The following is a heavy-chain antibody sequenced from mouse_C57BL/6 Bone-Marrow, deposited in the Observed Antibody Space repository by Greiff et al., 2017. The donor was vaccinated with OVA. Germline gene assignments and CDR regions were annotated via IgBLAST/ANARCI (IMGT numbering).Heavy chain of an antibody. D-gene: IGHD2-14*01. CDR1: GYTFTTYP. J-gene: IGHJ4*01. Sequence: QVQLQQSGAELVKPGASVKMSCKASGYTFTTYPIEWMKQNHGKSLAWIGNFHPYNDDTKYNETFKGQATLTVEKSSSTDYLELSRVTSDDSAVYYCARPGGTGGAMDYWGQGTSVTVSS. CDR3: ARPGGTGGAMDY. CDR2: FHPYNDDT. V-gene: IGHV1-47*01.